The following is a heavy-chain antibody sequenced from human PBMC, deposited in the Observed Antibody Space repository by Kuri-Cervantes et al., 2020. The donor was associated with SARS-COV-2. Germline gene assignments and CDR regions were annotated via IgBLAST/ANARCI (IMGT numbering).Heavy chain of an antibody. CDR2: ISSNGGST. Sequence: GGSLRLSCAASGFTFSSYAMHWVRQAPGKGLEYVSAISSNGGSTYYANSVKGRFTISRDNSKNTLYLQMGSLRAEDMAVYYCARGSSCSSTSCYEVGWFDPLGQGTLVTVSS. J-gene: IGHJ5*02. CDR3: ARGSSCSSTSCYEVGWFDP. D-gene: IGHD2-2*01. V-gene: IGHV3-64*01. CDR1: GFTFSSYA.